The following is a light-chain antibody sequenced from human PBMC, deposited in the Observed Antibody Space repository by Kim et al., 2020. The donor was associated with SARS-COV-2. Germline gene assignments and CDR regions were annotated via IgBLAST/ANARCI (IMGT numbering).Light chain of an antibody. J-gene: IGLJ3*02. CDR3: SAWDSSLSALV. V-gene: IGLV10-54*01. CDR2: RNN. Sequence: QTATPACTENSNTVGNQGAAWLQQHHGHPPKLLSYRNNNRPSGISERLSASRSGNTAPLTITGLQPEDEADYYCSAWDSSLSALVFGGGTQLTVL. CDR1: SNTVGNQG.